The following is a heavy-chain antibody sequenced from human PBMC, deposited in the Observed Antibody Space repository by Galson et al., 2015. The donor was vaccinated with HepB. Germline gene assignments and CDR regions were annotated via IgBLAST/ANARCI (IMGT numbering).Heavy chain of an antibody. J-gene: IGHJ5*02. CDR1: GYTFNYYG. V-gene: IGHV1-18*01. CDR3: ARDSRAVPGNWFDP. CDR2: ISAYNGNT. Sequence: SVKVSCKASGYTFNYYGISWVRQAPGQGLEWMGWISAYNGNTNYAQNLQGRVTMTTDTSTSTAYMELRSLRSDDTAVYYCARDSRAVPGNWFDPWGQGTLVTVSS. D-gene: IGHD6-19*01.